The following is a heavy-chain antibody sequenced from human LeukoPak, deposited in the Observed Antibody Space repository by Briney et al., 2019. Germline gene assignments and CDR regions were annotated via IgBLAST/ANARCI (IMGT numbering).Heavy chain of an antibody. J-gene: IGHJ6*03. V-gene: IGHV3-30*03. Sequence: GGSLRLSCAASGFTFSSYGMHWVRQAPGKGLEWVTLISYDGSNKFYADSVKGRFTISRDNSKNTLYLQMNSMRAEDSAVYYCATSGYSYGPDYYYMDVWGKGTTVTVSS. CDR3: ATSGYSYGPDYYYMDV. CDR1: GFTFSSYG. CDR2: ISYDGSNK. D-gene: IGHD5-18*01.